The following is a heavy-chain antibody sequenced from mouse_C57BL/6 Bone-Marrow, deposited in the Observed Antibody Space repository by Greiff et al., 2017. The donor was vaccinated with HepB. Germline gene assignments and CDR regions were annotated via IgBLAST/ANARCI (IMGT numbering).Heavy chain of an antibody. CDR1: GFTFSDYY. V-gene: IGHV5-12*01. CDR2: ISNGGGST. CDR3: ARSTMITHFDY. J-gene: IGHJ2*01. Sequence: DVHLVESGGGLVQPGGSLKLSCAASGFTFSDYYMYWVRQTPEKRLEWVAYISNGGGSTYYPDTVKGRFTISRDNAKNTLYLQMSRLKSEDTAMYYCARSTMITHFDYWGQGTTLTVSS. D-gene: IGHD2-4*01.